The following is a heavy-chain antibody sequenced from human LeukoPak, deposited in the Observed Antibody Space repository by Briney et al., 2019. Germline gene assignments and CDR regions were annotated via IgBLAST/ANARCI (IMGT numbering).Heavy chain of an antibody. V-gene: IGHV3-53*05. D-gene: IGHD1-26*01. CDR3: ARGSIMGARGLGDY. CDR1: GFTFSSNY. Sequence: GGSLRLSCAASGFTFSSNYMSWVRQAPGKGLEWVSVIYSGGSTYYADSVKGRFTISRDNSKNTVFLQMNSLRPDDTAVYYCARGSIMGARGLGDYWGQGTLVTVSS. J-gene: IGHJ4*02. CDR2: IYSGGST.